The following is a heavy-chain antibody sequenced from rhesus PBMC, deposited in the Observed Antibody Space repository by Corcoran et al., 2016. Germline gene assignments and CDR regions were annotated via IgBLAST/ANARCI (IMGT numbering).Heavy chain of an antibody. Sequence: QVQLQESGPGLVKPSETLSLTCTVSGGSISGYYNWNWIRQSPGKGLEWIGAVYSITARTNYNPSLKSRVTISKYTSKNQFSLRLTSVTAADTAVYYCARQGYTDHLGGLDSWGQGVVVTVSS. J-gene: IGHJ6*01. CDR1: GGSISGYYN. V-gene: IGHV4-143*01. CDR3: ARQGYTDHLGGLDS. D-gene: IGHD2-39*02. CDR2: VYSITART.